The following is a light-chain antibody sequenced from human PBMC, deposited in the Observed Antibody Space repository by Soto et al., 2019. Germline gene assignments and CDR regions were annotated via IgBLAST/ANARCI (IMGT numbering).Light chain of an antibody. J-gene: IGLJ1*01. CDR2: DDA. CDR3: LVWESSSDQYV. Sequence: SYELPQPPSVSVAPGQTARITCGGEKVENKNVHWYQQKAGQAPVLVVFDDADRPSGIPDRFSGSYSGNTATLTISRVEAGDEADYYCLVWESSSDQYVFGTGTKLPS. CDR1: KVENKN. V-gene: IGLV3-21*02.